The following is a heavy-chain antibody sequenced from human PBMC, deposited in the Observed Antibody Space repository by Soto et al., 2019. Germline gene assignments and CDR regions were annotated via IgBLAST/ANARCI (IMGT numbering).Heavy chain of an antibody. Sequence: GESLKISCKGSGYSFTSYCIGWVRQMPGKGLEWMGIIYPGDSDTRYSPSFQGQVTISADKSISTAYLQWSSLKASDTAMYYCARHLLRFLERLELDGMDVWGQGTTVTV. V-gene: IGHV5-51*01. CDR3: ARHLLRFLERLELDGMDV. CDR1: GYSFTSYC. CDR2: IYPGDSDT. D-gene: IGHD3-3*01. J-gene: IGHJ6*02.